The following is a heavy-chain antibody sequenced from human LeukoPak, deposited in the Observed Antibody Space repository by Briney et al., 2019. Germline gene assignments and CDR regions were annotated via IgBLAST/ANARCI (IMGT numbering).Heavy chain of an antibody. V-gene: IGHV3-23*01. D-gene: IGHD6-13*01. CDR3: AKDAPKWIAAAGVSKALDY. CDR1: GGSFSGYY. CDR2: ISGSGGST. Sequence: PSETLSLTCAVYGGSFSGYYWSWIRQPPGKGLEWVSAISGSGGSTYYADSVKGRFTISRDNSKNTLYLQMNSLRAEDTAVYYCAKDAPKWIAAAGVSKALDYWGQGTLVTVSS. J-gene: IGHJ4*02.